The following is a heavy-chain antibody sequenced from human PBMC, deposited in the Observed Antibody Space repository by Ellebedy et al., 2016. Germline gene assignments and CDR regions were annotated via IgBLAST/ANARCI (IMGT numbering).Heavy chain of an antibody. D-gene: IGHD1-26*01. Sequence: ASVKVSXXASGYTFTGYYMHWVRQAPGQGLEWMGWINPNSGGTNYAQKFQGRVTMTRDTSISTAYMELSRLRSDDTAVYYCARGDSGGYSGGMDVWGQGTTVTVSS. J-gene: IGHJ6*02. V-gene: IGHV1-2*02. CDR1: GYTFTGYY. CDR2: INPNSGGT. CDR3: ARGDSGGYSGGMDV.